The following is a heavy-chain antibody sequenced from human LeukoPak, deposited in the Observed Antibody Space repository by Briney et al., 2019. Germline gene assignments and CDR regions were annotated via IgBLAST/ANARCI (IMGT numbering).Heavy chain of an antibody. D-gene: IGHD3-10*01. CDR2: VSGSGGST. CDR1: GFTFSSYS. J-gene: IGHJ4*02. V-gene: IGHV3-23*01. Sequence: GSLRLSCAASGFTFSSYSMNWVRQAPAKGLEWVSTVSGSGGSTYYADSVRGRFTISRDTSKNTLYLQMNSLRADDTAIYYCAKDFYHGSGSLDYWGQGTLVTVSS. CDR3: AKDFYHGSGSLDY.